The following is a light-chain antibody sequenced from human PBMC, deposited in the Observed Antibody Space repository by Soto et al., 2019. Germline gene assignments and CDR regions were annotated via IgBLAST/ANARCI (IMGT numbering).Light chain of an antibody. CDR2: GAS. J-gene: IGKJ2*01. Sequence: EIVLTQSPGPLSLSPGERATLSCRASQTVSTIYLAWYQQKPGQAPRLLIYGASSRATGIPDRFSGSGSGTDFTLTISRLEPADFAVYYCQQYGSSQYTFGQGTKLEIK. V-gene: IGKV3-20*01. CDR3: QQYGSSQYT. CDR1: QTVSTIY.